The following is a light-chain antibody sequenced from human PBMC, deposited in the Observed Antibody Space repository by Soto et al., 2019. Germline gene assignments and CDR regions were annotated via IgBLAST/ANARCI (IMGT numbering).Light chain of an antibody. J-gene: IGKJ2*01. CDR3: VQGIHRPFT. CDR2: TVS. CDR1: QSLVSSDGHTY. Sequence: DVVMTQSPLSLPVTLGQPASISCRSSQSLVSSDGHTYLIWLQQRPGQSPRRLIYTVSNRDSGVPDRFSGSGSGTDFTLKISRVEAEDVGVYYCVQGIHRPFTFGQGTRLEIK. V-gene: IGKV2-30*01.